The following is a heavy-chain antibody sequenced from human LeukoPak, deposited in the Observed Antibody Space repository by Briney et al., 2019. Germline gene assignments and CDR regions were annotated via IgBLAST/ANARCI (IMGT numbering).Heavy chain of an antibody. D-gene: IGHD3-10*01. V-gene: IGHV3-53*01. CDR2: TYSGGSS. CDR1: GFTVTTNY. CDR3: AKDGGYGSGNYYPDY. Sequence: GGSLRLSCAASGFTVTTNYMSWVRQAPGNGLEWVSVTYSGGSSYYADSVQGRFTVSRDISKNTLYLQMNSLRAEDTAVYYCAKDGGYGSGNYYPDYWGQGTLVTVSS. J-gene: IGHJ4*02.